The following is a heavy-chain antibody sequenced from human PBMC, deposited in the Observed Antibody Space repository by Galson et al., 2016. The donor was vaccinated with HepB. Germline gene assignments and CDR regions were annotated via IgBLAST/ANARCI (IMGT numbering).Heavy chain of an antibody. CDR2: ISGGGNNT. V-gene: IGHV3-23*01. CDR3: AKALVGATTGYFDY. Sequence: SLRLSCAASGFTFSNYAMSWVRQAPGKGLEWVSVISGGGNNTYYADSVKGRFTISRDNSKNTQYLQMNSLRAEDTALYYCAKALVGATTGYFDYWGQGTLVTVSS. CDR1: GFTFSNYA. D-gene: IGHD1-26*01. J-gene: IGHJ4*02.